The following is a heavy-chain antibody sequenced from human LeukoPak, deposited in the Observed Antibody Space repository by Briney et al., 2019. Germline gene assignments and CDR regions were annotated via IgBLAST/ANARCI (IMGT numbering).Heavy chain of an antibody. CDR3: ASDAEQLDGMDV. Sequence: PGGSLRLSCAASGFTVSSNYMSWVRQAPGKGLEWVSVIYSGGSTYYADSVKGRFTISRDNSKNTLYLQMNSLRAEDTAVYYCASDAEQLDGMDVWGQGTTVTVSS. J-gene: IGHJ6*02. D-gene: IGHD5-24*01. CDR1: GFTVSSNY. CDR2: IYSGGST. V-gene: IGHV3-66*01.